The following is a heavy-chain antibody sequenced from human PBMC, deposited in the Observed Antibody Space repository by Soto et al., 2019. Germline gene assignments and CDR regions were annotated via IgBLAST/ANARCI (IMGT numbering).Heavy chain of an antibody. Sequence: GGSLRLSCAASGFTFSSYSMNWVRQAPGKGLEWVSSISSSSSYIYYADSVKGRFTISRDNAKNSLYLQMNSLRAEDTAVYYCAREPDIVVVVAATYAFDIWGQGTMVTVSS. V-gene: IGHV3-21*01. CDR3: AREPDIVVVVAATYAFDI. CDR1: GFTFSSYS. D-gene: IGHD2-15*01. CDR2: ISSSSSYI. J-gene: IGHJ3*02.